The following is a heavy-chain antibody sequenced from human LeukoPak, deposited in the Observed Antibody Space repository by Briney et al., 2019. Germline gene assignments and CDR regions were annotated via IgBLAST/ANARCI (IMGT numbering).Heavy chain of an antibody. J-gene: IGHJ4*02. V-gene: IGHV3-23*01. Sequence: GGSLRLSCAASGFTFSSYAMHWVRQAPGKGLEWVSSISYNSANKWHADSVKGRFTISRDNSKNTLYLQMHSLRADDTALYYCTKRRPSGSVAVDEYWGQGALVTVSS. CDR3: TKRRPSGSVAVDEY. CDR1: GFTFSSYA. D-gene: IGHD3-10*01. CDR2: ISYNSANK.